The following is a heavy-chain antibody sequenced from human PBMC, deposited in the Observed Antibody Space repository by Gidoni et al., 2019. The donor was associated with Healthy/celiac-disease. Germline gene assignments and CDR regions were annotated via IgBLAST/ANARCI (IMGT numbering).Heavy chain of an antibody. D-gene: IGHD3-9*01. CDR1: GGSFSGYY. CDR3: ARGGNKLRYFDWLFDY. J-gene: IGHJ4*02. V-gene: IGHV4-34*01. Sequence: QVQLQQWGAGLLKPSETLSLTGAVYGGSFSGYYWSWIRQPPGKGLEWIGEINHSGSTNYNPSLKSRVTISVDTSKNQFSLKLSSVTAADTAVYYCARGGNKLRYFDWLFDYWGQGTLVTVSS. CDR2: INHSGST.